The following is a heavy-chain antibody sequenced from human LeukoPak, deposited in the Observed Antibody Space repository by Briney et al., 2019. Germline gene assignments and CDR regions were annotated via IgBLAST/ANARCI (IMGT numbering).Heavy chain of an antibody. V-gene: IGHV4-59*08. CDR1: GGSISGHY. D-gene: IGHD3-3*01. CDR2: IYDSGTA. J-gene: IGHJ2*01. CDR3: ARKNFYPYWYFDV. Sequence: SETLSLTCTVSGGSISGHYWNWIRQSPEKGLGWIGYIYDSGTANYNPSLKSRVAISIDTSKNQFSLSLNSLTAADTAIYFCARKNFYPYWYFDVWGRGTLVTVSS.